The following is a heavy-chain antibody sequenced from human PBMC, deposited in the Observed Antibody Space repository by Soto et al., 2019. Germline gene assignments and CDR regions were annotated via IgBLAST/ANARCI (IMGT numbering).Heavy chain of an antibody. CDR1: GGSISSYH. V-gene: IGHV4-59*12. CDR2: VYYSWST. Sequence: LSLTCTVSGGSISSYHWSWIRQTPGKGLEWIGYVYYSWSTNYNPSLKSRVTISVDTSKNQFSLKLSSVTAADTAVYYCARMGIAAAGYYFDYWGQGTLVTVSS. J-gene: IGHJ4*02. CDR3: ARMGIAAAGYYFDY. D-gene: IGHD6-13*01.